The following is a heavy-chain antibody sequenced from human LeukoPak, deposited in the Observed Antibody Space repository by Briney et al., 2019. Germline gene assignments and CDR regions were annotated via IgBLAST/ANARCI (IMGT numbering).Heavy chain of an antibody. J-gene: IGHJ6*03. Sequence: GGSLRLSCAASGFTFNNYGMHWVRQAPGKGLEGVAFIRYNGNNQYYADSVKGRFTISRDNSKNTLYLQMNSLKGDDTAVYYCAKDSAFYYIDVWGRDHGHHLL. CDR1: GFTFNNYG. CDR2: IRYNGNNQ. CDR3: AKDSAFYYIDV. D-gene: IGHD3-10*01. V-gene: IGHV3-30*02.